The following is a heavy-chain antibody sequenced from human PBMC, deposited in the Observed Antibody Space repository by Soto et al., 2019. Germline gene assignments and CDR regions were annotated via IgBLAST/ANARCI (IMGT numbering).Heavy chain of an antibody. CDR1: GFTFSSYA. Sequence: GGPLRLSCAASGFTFSSYAMHWVRQAPGKGLEWVAVISYDGSNKYYADSVKGRFTISRDNSKNTLYLQMNSLRAEDTAVYYCASLAVAGHYFDYWGQGTLVTVSS. CDR3: ASLAVAGHYFDY. J-gene: IGHJ4*02. CDR2: ISYDGSNK. D-gene: IGHD6-19*01. V-gene: IGHV3-30-3*01.